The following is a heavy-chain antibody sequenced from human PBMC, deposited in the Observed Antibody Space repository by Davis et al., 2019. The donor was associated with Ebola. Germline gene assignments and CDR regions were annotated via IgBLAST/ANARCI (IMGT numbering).Heavy chain of an antibody. CDR2: ISGSGGST. CDR3: ARDPSGGSGWSMGYYGMDV. Sequence: GGSLRLSCAASDFTFSTYAMNWLRQAPGKGLEWVSAISGSGGSTYYADSVKGRFTISRDNSKNTIYLQMNSLRAEDTAVYYCARDPSGGSGWSMGYYGMDVWGKGTTVTVSS. CDR1: DFTFSTYA. V-gene: IGHV3-23*01. J-gene: IGHJ6*04. D-gene: IGHD6-19*01.